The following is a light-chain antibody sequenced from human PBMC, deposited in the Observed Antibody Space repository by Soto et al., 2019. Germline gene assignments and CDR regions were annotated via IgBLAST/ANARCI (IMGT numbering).Light chain of an antibody. J-gene: IGKJ1*01. CDR1: QSISSH. Sequence: DIQMTQSPSSLSASVGDRVTVTCRASQSISSHLNWYQVKPGQAPKLLIYSASTLQIGVPSRFGGNGSGTHFTLTINTLQFDDFASYYCQSNYILPWTFGQGTKVDIK. CDR3: QSNYILPWT. V-gene: IGKV1-39*01. CDR2: SAS.